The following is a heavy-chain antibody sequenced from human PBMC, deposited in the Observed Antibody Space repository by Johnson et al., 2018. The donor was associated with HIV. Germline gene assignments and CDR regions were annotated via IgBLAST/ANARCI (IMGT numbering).Heavy chain of an antibody. CDR1: GFTFSSYA. Sequence: QMLLVESGGGVVQPGRSLRLSCAASGFTFSSYAMHWVRQAPGKGLELVAVISYDGSNKYYADSVKGRFTISRDNSKNTLYLQMNSLRAEDTAVYYCARDLNHFWGAFDIWGQGTMVTVSS. CDR2: ISYDGSNK. CDR3: ARDLNHFWGAFDI. J-gene: IGHJ3*02. D-gene: IGHD1-14*01. V-gene: IGHV3-30*04.